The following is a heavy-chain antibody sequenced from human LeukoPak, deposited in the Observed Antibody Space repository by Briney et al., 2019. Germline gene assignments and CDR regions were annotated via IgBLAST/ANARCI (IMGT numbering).Heavy chain of an antibody. CDR2: VNHSGST. CDR3: ARGRGAVAGYFDY. CDR1: GGSFSGYY. Sequence: SETLSLTCAVYGGSFSGYYWSWIRQPPGKGLEWXGEVNHSGSTNYNPSLKSRVTISVDTSKNQFSLKLSSVTAADTAVFHCARGRGAVAGYFDYWGQGALVTVSS. D-gene: IGHD6-19*01. J-gene: IGHJ4*02. V-gene: IGHV4-34*01.